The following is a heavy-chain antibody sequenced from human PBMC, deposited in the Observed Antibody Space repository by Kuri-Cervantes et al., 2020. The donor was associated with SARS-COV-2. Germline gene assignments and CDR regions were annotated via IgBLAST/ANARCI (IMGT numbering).Heavy chain of an antibody. CDR2: ISGSRRYI. Sequence: GESLKISCAASGFSFSSYGMSWVRQAPGKGLEWVSSISGSRRYIYYADSVKGRFTISRDNAKNSLYLQMNSLRGEDTAVYYCARDLRMGKSLDYWGQGTLVTVSS. J-gene: IGHJ4*02. D-gene: IGHD3-16*01. CDR1: GFSFSSYG. V-gene: IGHV3-21*01. CDR3: ARDLRMGKSLDY.